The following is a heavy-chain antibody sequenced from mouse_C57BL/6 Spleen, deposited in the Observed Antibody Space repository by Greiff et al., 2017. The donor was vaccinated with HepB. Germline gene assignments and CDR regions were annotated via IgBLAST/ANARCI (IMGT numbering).Heavy chain of an antibody. Sequence: VQLQQSGPELVKPGASVKISCKASGYAFSSSWMNWVKQRPGKGLEWIGRIYPGDGDTNYNGKFKGKATLTADKSSSTAYMQLSSLTSEDSAVYLCARGLRLPYFDYWGQGTTLTVSS. CDR2: IYPGDGDT. CDR1: GYAFSSSW. CDR3: ARGLRLPYFDY. V-gene: IGHV1-82*01. D-gene: IGHD3-2*02. J-gene: IGHJ2*01.